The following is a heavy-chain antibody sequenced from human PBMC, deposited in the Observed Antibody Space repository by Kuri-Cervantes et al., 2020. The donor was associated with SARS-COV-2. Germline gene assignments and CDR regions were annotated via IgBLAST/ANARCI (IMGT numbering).Heavy chain of an antibody. CDR2: INKDANKI. J-gene: IGHJ4*02. V-gene: IGHV3-7*01. D-gene: IGHD1-14*01. CDR3: ARRHITGYLDY. CDR1: GFTLDSYW. Sequence: GGSLRLSCAASGFTLDSYWMTWFRQAPGQGLEWVANINKDANKIHYVDSVKGRFTISRDNARNSLFLQMDSLRAEDSAVYYCARRHITGYLDYWGQGILVTVSS.